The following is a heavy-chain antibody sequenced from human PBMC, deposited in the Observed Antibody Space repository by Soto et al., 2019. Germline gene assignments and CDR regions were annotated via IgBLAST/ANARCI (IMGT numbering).Heavy chain of an antibody. Sequence: QITLQESGPTLVNPTQTLTLTCTFSGFSLSTSGVAVGWIRQPPGKALEWLALIYWDDDKRYSPSLKSRVTITKDTSKNQVVLTMTNMDPVDTATYYCVHSFGVVIMGYYHHGLDVWGQGTTVTVSS. CDR1: GFSLSTSGVA. D-gene: IGHD3-3*01. V-gene: IGHV2-5*02. J-gene: IGHJ6*02. CDR2: IYWDDDK. CDR3: VHSFGVVIMGYYHHGLDV.